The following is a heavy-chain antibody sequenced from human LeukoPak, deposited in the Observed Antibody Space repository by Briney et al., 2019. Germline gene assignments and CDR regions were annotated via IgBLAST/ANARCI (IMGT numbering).Heavy chain of an antibody. J-gene: IGHJ6*02. CDR3: AAALRGWYGYYYYGMDV. Sequence: ASVKVSCKASGFTFTSSAVQWVRQARGQRLEWIGWIVVGSGNTNYAQKFQERVTITRDMSTSTAYMELSSLRSEDTAVYYCAAALRGWYGYYYYGMDVWGQGTTVTVSS. CDR1: GFTFTSSA. V-gene: IGHV1-58*01. CDR2: IVVGSGNT. D-gene: IGHD6-19*01.